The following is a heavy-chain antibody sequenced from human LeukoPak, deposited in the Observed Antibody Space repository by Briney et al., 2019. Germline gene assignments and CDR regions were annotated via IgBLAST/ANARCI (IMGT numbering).Heavy chain of an antibody. Sequence: LGGSLRLSCAASGFTFSSYSMNWVRQAPGKGLEWVSYISSSSSTIFYADSVKGRFTISRDNAKNSLYLQMNSLRDEDTAVYYCAREIYSGYVAKGYWGQGTLVTVSS. CDR2: ISSSSSTI. CDR3: AREIYSGYVAKGY. D-gene: IGHD5-12*01. J-gene: IGHJ4*02. CDR1: GFTFSSYS. V-gene: IGHV3-48*02.